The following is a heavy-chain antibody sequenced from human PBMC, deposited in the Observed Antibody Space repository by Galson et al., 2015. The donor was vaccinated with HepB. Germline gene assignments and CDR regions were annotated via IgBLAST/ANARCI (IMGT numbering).Heavy chain of an antibody. J-gene: IGHJ4*02. CDR2: ISSSGSTI. CDR1: GFTFSDYY. Sequence: SLRLSCAASGFTFSDYYMTWIRQAPGQGLEWVSYISSSGSTIYYADSVKGRFIISRGNAKNSLYLQMNSLRAEDTAVYYCARDRRNFDSWGQGTLVTVS. V-gene: IGHV3-11*01. CDR3: ARDRRNFDS.